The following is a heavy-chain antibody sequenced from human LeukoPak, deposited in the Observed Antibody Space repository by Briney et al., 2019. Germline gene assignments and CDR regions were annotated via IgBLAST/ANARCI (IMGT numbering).Heavy chain of an antibody. Sequence: PGGSLRLSCAASGFTVSSNYMSWVRRSPGKGLEWASVIYSGGTTYYADSVMGRFTISRDISKNTLYLQMNSLRAEDTAVYYCARESLLRGIITGAFDIWGQGAKVTVSS. CDR3: ARESLLRGIITGAFDI. CDR1: GFTVSSNY. J-gene: IGHJ3*02. CDR2: IYSGGTT. D-gene: IGHD3-10*01. V-gene: IGHV3-53*01.